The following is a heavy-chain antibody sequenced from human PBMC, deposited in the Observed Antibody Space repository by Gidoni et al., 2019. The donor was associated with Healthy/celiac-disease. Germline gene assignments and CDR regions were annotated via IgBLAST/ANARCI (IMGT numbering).Heavy chain of an antibody. Sequence: EVQMLESGGGLGQTGGSRRLCWAASGCTFSRKSMSWVRQAPGKGLEWVSAISVRGGSTSYADSVKGRFTISRDNSTNTLYLHMNSLRAEDTAVYYCAKDPRGIAVAGPLYFDYWGQGTLVTVSS. CDR2: ISVRGGST. D-gene: IGHD6-19*01. CDR1: GCTFSRKS. J-gene: IGHJ4*02. V-gene: IGHV3-23*01. CDR3: AKDPRGIAVAGPLYFDY.